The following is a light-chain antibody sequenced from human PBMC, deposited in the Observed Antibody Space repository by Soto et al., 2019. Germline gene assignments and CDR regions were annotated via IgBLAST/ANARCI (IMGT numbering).Light chain of an antibody. Sequence: QSVLTQPPSVSGAPGQRVTISCTGSSSNIGAGYDVHWYQQLPGTAPKLLIYGNSNRPSGVPDQFSGSKSGTSASLAITGLQAEDEADYYCQSYDSSLSGSKFGGGTKVTVL. J-gene: IGLJ2*01. CDR2: GNS. CDR1: SSNIGAGYD. CDR3: QSYDSSLSGSK. V-gene: IGLV1-40*01.